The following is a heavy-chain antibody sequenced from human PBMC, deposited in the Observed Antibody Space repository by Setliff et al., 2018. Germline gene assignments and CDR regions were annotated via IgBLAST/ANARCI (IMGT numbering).Heavy chain of an antibody. CDR1: GGSFSGYY. Sequence: SETLSLTCAVYGGSFSGYYWSWIRQPPGKGLEWIGEINHSGSTNYNPSLKSRVTISVDTSKNQLSLKLSSVTAADTAVYYCARGGVQRWLQSHYFDYWGQGTLVTVSS. CDR3: ARGGVQRWLQSHYFDY. CDR2: INHSGST. J-gene: IGHJ4*02. V-gene: IGHV4-34*01. D-gene: IGHD5-12*01.